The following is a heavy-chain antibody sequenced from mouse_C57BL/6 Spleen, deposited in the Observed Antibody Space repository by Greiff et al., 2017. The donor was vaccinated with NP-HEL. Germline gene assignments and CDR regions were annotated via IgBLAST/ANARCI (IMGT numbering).Heavy chain of an antibody. CDR2: IYPGNSDT. Sequence: EVQLQESGTVLVRPGASVKMSCKTSGYTFTSYWMHWVKQRPGQGLEWIGAIYPGNSDTSYNQKFKGKAKLTAVTSASTAYMELSSLTNEDSAVYYCAGKENYDYEDYAMDYWGQGTSVTVSS. J-gene: IGHJ4*01. CDR1: GYTFTSYW. CDR3: AGKENYDYEDYAMDY. D-gene: IGHD2-4*01. V-gene: IGHV1-5*01.